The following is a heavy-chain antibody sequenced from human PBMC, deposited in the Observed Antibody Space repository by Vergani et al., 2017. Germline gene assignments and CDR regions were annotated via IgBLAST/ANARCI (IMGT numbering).Heavy chain of an antibody. V-gene: IGHV3-48*04. CDR3: ARDGGSGSYYPFDY. J-gene: IGHJ4*02. D-gene: IGHD3-10*01. CDR1: GFTFSSYS. CDR2: ISSSSSTI. Sequence: EVHLVESGGGLVQPGGSLRLSCAAPGFTFSSYSMNWVRQAPGKGLEWVSYISSSSSTIYYADSVKGRFTISRENAKNSLYLQMNSLRAEDTAVYYCARDGGSGSYYPFDYWGQGTLVTVSS.